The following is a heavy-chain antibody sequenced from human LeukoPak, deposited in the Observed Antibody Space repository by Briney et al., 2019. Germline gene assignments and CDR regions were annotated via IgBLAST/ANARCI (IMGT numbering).Heavy chain of an antibody. Sequence: SCKASGGTFSSYAMSWVRQAPGKGLEWVSAISGSGGSTYYADSVKGRFTISRDNSKNTLYLQMNSLRAEDTAVYYCAKDRTLSGLGYWGQGTLVTVSS. CDR3: AKDRTLSGLGY. CDR2: ISGSGGST. CDR1: GGTFSSYA. D-gene: IGHD3/OR15-3a*01. V-gene: IGHV3-23*01. J-gene: IGHJ4*02.